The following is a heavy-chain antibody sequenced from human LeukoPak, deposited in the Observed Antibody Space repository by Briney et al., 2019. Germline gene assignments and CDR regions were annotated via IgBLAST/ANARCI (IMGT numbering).Heavy chain of an antibody. D-gene: IGHD3-22*01. J-gene: IGHJ4*02. CDR3: ARVYYYDSSGWPSDY. CDR2: ISSSGSTI. Sequence: HPGGSLRLYCAASGFTFSSYEMNWVRQAPGKGLEWVSYISSSGSTIYYADSVKGRFTISRDNAKNSLYLQMNSLRAEDTAVYYCARVYYYDSSGWPSDYWGQGTLVTVSS. CDR1: GFTFSSYE. V-gene: IGHV3-48*03.